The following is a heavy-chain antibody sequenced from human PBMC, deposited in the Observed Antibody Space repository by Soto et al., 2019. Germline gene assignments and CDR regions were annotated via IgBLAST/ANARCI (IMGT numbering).Heavy chain of an antibody. CDR2: IKSRSDGGTT. Sequence: LRLSCAASTFTFSKAWMSWVRQAPGKGLEWVGRIKSRSDGGTTDYAAPVKGRFSISRDDSKNTMYLQMKSLKTEDTAVYYCTTDWNVSLWFGHLSTGADWGQRTLVIVSS. D-gene: IGHD3-10*01. CDR3: TTDWNVSLWFGHLSTGAD. J-gene: IGHJ1*01. V-gene: IGHV3-15*01. CDR1: TFTFSKAW.